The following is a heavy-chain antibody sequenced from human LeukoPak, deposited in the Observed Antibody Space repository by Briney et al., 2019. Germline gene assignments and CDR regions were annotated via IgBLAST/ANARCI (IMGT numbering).Heavy chain of an antibody. CDR1: GSTLTELS. CDR3: AKISGSYGLRY. CDR2: FDPEDGET. Sequence: ASVRVSCTVSGSTLTELSMHRGRQAAGTGLEWMGGFDPEDGETIYAQKFQGRVTMTEDTSTDTAYVELSSLRSEDTAVYYCAKISGSYGLRYWGQGTMVTVSS. V-gene: IGHV1-24*01. J-gene: IGHJ4*02. D-gene: IGHD1-26*01.